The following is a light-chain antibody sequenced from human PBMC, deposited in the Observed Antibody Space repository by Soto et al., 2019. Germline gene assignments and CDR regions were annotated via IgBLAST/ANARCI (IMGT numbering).Light chain of an antibody. CDR2: EVR. J-gene: IGLJ3*02. CDR3: IAYTARSTLV. V-gene: IGLV2-14*01. CDR1: MRDVGAYNL. Sequence: QSVLTQPASVSGSAGQSITISCSGTMRDVGAYNLVSWYQQHPGTAPKLIIYEVRNRPSGISSRFSGSRSGNTASLTISGLQSEDEGDYYCIAYTARSTLVFGGGIKLTVL.